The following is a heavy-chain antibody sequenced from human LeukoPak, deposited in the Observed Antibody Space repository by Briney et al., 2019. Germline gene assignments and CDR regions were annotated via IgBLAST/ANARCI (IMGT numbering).Heavy chain of an antibody. CDR2: IKKDGCEK. D-gene: IGHD3-16*01. Sequence: GGSLRLSCAASGFTFNSYWMSWVRQAPGKGLEWVANIKKDGCEKNYVDSVKGRFTISRDNAKNSLYLQMDSLRAEDTAVYYCARFISLGAWGQGTLVTVSS. CDR3: ARFISLGA. V-gene: IGHV3-7*01. J-gene: IGHJ5*02. CDR1: GFTFNSYW.